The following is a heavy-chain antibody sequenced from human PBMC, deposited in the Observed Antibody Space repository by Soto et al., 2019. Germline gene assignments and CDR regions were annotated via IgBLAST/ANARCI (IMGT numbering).Heavy chain of an antibody. D-gene: IGHD6-19*01. CDR3: VQTTGWPGFDF. CDR2: IYGGGTT. J-gene: IGHJ4*02. CDR1: GLAAGRKS. Sequence: EVQLVESGGGLIQPGGSLRLSCAAPGLAAGRKSMTWVRQAPGKGLEWVSVIYGGGTTYYADSVKGRFTISRDTSKNTLYLQMNSLRAEDTAVYYCVQTTGWPGFDFWGQGTLVTVSS. V-gene: IGHV3-53*01.